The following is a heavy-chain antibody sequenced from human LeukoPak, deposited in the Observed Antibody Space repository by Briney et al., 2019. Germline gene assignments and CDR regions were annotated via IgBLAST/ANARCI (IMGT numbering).Heavy chain of an antibody. CDR3: AKDLRIRAGVPDY. D-gene: IGHD2-8*01. CDR1: GFTFSTYA. V-gene: IGHV3-23*01. CDR2: ISSGGGFT. J-gene: IGHJ4*02. Sequence: GGSLRLSCAASGFTFSTYAMSWVRQAPGKGLEWVSTISSGGGFTYYSESVKGRFTISRDSSESTLCLQMNSLRAEDTAVYYCAKDLRIRAGVPDYWGQGTLVTVSS.